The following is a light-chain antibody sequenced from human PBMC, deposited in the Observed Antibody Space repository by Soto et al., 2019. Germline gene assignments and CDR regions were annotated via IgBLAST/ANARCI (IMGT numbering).Light chain of an antibody. CDR1: QSVLYSSNNKNY. V-gene: IGKV4-1*01. CDR2: WAS. J-gene: IGKJ2*01. CDR3: HQYYSAHGT. Sequence: DIVMTQSPDSLAVSLGERATINCKSSQSVLYSSNNKNYLAWYQQKPGQPPKLLIYWASTRESGVPDRFSGSGSGTDFTLTISRLQAEDVAVYYCHQYYSAHGTFGQGTKLEIK.